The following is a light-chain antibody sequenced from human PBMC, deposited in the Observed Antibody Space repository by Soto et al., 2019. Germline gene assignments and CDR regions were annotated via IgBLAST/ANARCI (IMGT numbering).Light chain of an antibody. CDR2: DNN. Sequence: QCVLTQPPSVSAAPGQKVTISCSGSSSNIGNNYVSWYQQLPGTAPKLLIYDNNNRPSGIPDRFSGSKSGTSATLGITGLQTGDEADYYCGTWDSSLSAGYVFGTGTQLTVL. CDR1: SSNIGNNY. J-gene: IGLJ1*01. CDR3: GTWDSSLSAGYV. V-gene: IGLV1-51*01.